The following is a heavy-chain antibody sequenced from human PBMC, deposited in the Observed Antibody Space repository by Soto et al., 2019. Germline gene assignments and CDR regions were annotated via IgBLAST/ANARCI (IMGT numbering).Heavy chain of an antibody. J-gene: IGHJ3*02. CDR1: GYTLTNHG. CDR3: ARDRVAGIWGDAFDI. Sequence: QVQLVQYGTEVKKPGASVKVSCKTSGYTLTNHGINWVRQAPGQGLEWMGWINPYNANTNYAQKLQGRVTMTTDTSTTTAYIDLRSLTSDDTALYYCARDRVAGIWGDAFDIWGQGTVVTVSS. V-gene: IGHV1-18*04. D-gene: IGHD3-16*01. CDR2: INPYNANT.